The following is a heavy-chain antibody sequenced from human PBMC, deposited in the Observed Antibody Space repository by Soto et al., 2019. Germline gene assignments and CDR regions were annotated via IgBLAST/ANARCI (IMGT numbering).Heavy chain of an antibody. V-gene: IGHV3-33*01. D-gene: IGHD4-17*01. CDR3: ARDKPTVTTVGYYYYGMDV. J-gene: IGHJ6*02. Sequence: QVQLVESGGGVVQPGRSLRLSCAASGFTFSSYGMHWVRQAPGKGLEWVAVIWYDGSNKYYADSVKGRFTISRDNSKNTLYLQMNSLRAEDTAVYYCARDKPTVTTVGYYYYGMDVWGQGTTVTVSS. CDR1: GFTFSSYG. CDR2: IWYDGSNK.